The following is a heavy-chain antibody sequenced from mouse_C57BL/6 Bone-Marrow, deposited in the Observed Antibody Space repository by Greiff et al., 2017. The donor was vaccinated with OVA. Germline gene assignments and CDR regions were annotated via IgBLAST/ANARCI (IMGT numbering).Heavy chain of an antibody. Sequence: VQLKESGPGLVKPSQSLSLTCSVTGYSITSGYYWNWIRQFPGNKLEWMGYISYDGSNNYNPSLKNRISITRDTSKNQFFLKLNSVTTEDTATYYCARGGGRAMDYWGQGTSVTVSS. CDR1: GYSITSGYY. D-gene: IGHD3-3*01. CDR3: ARGGGRAMDY. J-gene: IGHJ4*01. V-gene: IGHV3-6*01. CDR2: ISYDGSN.